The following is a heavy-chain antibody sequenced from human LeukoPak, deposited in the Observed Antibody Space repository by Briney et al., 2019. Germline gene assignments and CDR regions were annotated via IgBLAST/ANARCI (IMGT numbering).Heavy chain of an antibody. J-gene: IGHJ5*02. Sequence: PSETLSLTCAVSGGSISSSNWWSWVRQPPGKGLEWIGEIYHSGSTNYNPSLKSRVTISVDKSKNQFSLKLSSVTAADAAVYYCARGDRRYSSRNWFDPWGQGTLVTVSS. CDR2: IYHSGST. CDR1: GGSISSSNW. V-gene: IGHV4-4*02. D-gene: IGHD6-19*01. CDR3: ARGDRRYSSRNWFDP.